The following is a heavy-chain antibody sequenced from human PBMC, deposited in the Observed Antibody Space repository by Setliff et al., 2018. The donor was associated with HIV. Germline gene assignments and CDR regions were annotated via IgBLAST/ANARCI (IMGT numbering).Heavy chain of an antibody. V-gene: IGHV1-69*13. CDR2: IIPLFDTS. J-gene: IGHJ5*02. Sequence: ASVKVSCKASGGTFSTYGLSRVRQAPGQGLEWMGGIIPLFDTSNYAQKFQGRVTITADESTSTAYMELSSLTSEDSAVYYCAASADGDCATTNCANWFDPWGQGTLVTVSS. D-gene: IGHD2-2*01. CDR1: GGTFSTYG. CDR3: AASADGDCATTNCANWFDP.